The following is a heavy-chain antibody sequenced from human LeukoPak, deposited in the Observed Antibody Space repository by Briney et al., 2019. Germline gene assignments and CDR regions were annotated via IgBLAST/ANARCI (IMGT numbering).Heavy chain of an antibody. CDR3: ARGRGATIPY. CDR2: ISYDEVKS. Sequence: GRSLRLTCTASGFTFNKFALHWVRQAPGKGLEWVAIISYDEVKSFYSASVKGRFTISRDNSKNTFYLQMNNLGPEDTAIYYCARGRGATIPYWGQGTLVTVSS. V-gene: IGHV3-30-3*01. J-gene: IGHJ4*02. D-gene: IGHD5-12*01. CDR1: GFTFNKFA.